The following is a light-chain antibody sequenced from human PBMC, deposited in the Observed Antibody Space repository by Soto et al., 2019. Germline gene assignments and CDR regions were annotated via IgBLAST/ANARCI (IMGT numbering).Light chain of an antibody. V-gene: IGKV1-5*01. Sequence: DIQMTQSPSTLSASVGDRVTITCRASQSISSWLAWYQQKPGKAPKLLIYDASSLESGGPSRFSGSGSGTEFTLTISSLQPDDFATYYCQQYNSYAPITFGQGTLLEIK. CDR3: QQYNSYAPIT. CDR2: DAS. J-gene: IGKJ5*01. CDR1: QSISSW.